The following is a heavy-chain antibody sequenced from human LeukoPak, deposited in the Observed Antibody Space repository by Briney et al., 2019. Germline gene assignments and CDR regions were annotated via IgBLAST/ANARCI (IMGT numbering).Heavy chain of an antibody. J-gene: IGHJ4*01. CDR1: GYNFTSYW. CDR3: ARQGSSSGWYGGRAGYFDY. V-gene: IGHV5-51*01. D-gene: IGHD6-19*01. CDR2: IYPGDSDT. Sequence: GESLKISCKGSGYNFTSYWIGWVRQMPGKGLEWMGIIYPGDSDTRYSPSFQGQVTISADKSISTAYLQWSSLKASDTAMYYCARQGSSSGWYGGRAGYFDYWGQEFCSPSPQ.